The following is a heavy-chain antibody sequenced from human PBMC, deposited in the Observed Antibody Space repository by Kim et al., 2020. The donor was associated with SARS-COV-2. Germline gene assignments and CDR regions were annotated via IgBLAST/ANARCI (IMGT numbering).Heavy chain of an antibody. V-gene: IGHV1-69*04. CDR1: GGTFSSYA. D-gene: IGHD3-10*01. CDR2: IIPILGIA. J-gene: IGHJ6*02. Sequence: SVKVSCKASGGTFSSYAISWVRQAPGQGLEWMGRIIPILGIANYAQKFQGRVTITADKSTSTAYMELSSLRSEDTAVYYCARDRYHFSGWGDYYYYYGMDVWGQGTTVTVSS. CDR3: ARDRYHFSGWGDYYYYYGMDV.